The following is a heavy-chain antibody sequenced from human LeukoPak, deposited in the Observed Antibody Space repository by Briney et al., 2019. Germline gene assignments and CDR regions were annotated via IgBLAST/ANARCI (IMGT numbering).Heavy chain of an antibody. D-gene: IGHD4-23*01. CDR1: VGSIISGVCS. V-gene: IGHV4-30-2*01. Sequence: TVSLTFAGSVGSIISGVCSWSWIRQPPGKALEVIGYIYHSGSTFYNPSLKGRVTISVDKSKNQFSLKVSSLTAADTAVYYCAREAHGGNYFDYWGQGTLVTVSS. J-gene: IGHJ4*02. CDR2: IYHSGST. CDR3: AREAHGGNYFDY.